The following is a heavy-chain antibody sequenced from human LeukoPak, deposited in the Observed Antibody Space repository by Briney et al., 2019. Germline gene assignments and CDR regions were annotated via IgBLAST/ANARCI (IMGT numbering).Heavy chain of an antibody. D-gene: IGHD6-19*01. V-gene: IGHV4-59*01. Sequence: SEALSLTCTVSGGSISNYYWSWIRQPPGKGLEWIGYIYDSGSTNYNPSLKSRVTISVDTSKNQFSLKLSSVTAADTAVYYCAREGSSGWYAFDYWGQGTLVTVSS. CDR2: IYDSGST. CDR1: GGSISNYY. CDR3: AREGSSGWYAFDY. J-gene: IGHJ4*02.